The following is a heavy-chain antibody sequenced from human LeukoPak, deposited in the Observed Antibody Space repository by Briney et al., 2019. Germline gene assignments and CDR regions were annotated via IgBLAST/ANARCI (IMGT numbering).Heavy chain of an antibody. Sequence: GGSLRLSCAASGFTFSSYWMSWVRQAPGKGLEWVANIKRDGSEKYCVDSVKGRFTISRDNAKNSLYLQMNSLRAEDTAVYYCARVGDYYGSGSYYTPFDYWGQGTLVTVSS. CDR1: GFTFSSYW. V-gene: IGHV3-7*03. D-gene: IGHD3-10*01. CDR3: ARVGDYYGSGSYYTPFDY. J-gene: IGHJ4*02. CDR2: IKRDGSEK.